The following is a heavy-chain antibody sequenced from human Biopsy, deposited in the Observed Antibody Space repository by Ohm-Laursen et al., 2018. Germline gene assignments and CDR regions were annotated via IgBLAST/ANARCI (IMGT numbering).Heavy chain of an antibody. CDR2: IFYRGST. CDR1: GGSISNNNYY. V-gene: IGHV4-39*02. Sequence: SDTLSLTCTVSGGSISNNNYYWGWIRQPPGKGLVWIGSIFYRGSTHYKPSLKSRVTISVDTSKNHFSLKLNSVTAADTAVYYCARDYDTSGYYYVAWGQGTLVTVSS. CDR3: ARDYDTSGYYYVA. D-gene: IGHD3-22*01. J-gene: IGHJ5*02.